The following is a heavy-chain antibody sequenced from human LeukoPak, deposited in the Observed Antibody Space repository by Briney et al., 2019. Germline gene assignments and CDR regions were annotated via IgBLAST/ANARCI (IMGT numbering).Heavy chain of an antibody. CDR2: IYTSGST. Sequence: SETLSLTCTVSGGSISSYYWSWIRQPAGKGLEWIGRIYTSGSTNYNPSLKSRVTMSVDTSKNQFSLKLSSVTAAATAVYYCARETLSVGRYYYNGMDVGGQGTRSPSP. CDR1: GGSISSYY. V-gene: IGHV4-4*07. CDR3: ARETLSVGRYYYNGMDV. J-gene: IGHJ6*02. D-gene: IGHD3-9*01.